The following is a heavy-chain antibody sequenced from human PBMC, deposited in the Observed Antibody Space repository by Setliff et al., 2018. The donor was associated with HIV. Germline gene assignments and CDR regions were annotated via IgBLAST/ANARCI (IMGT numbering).Heavy chain of an antibody. CDR1: GGSFSGNY. V-gene: IGHV4-34*01. D-gene: IGHD1-26*01. CDR3: ARGPGGWQRDYYGDDAFDL. Sequence: SETLSLTCAVYGGSFSGNYWSWIRQPPGKGLEWIGEINHSGSTNYNPSLKSRVIISVDLSKNQFSLKLSSVTAADTAVYYCARGPGGWQRDYYGDDAFDLWGQGTMVTVSS. J-gene: IGHJ3*01. CDR2: INHSGST.